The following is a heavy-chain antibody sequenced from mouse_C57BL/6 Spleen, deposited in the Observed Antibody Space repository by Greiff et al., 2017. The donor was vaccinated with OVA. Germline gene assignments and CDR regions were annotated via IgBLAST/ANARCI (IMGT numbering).Heavy chain of an antibody. D-gene: IGHD1-1*01. J-gene: IGHJ2*01. Sequence: VQLQQSVAELVRPGASVKLSCTASGFTIKNTYMHWVKQRPEQGLEWVGWIDPANGNTKYAPNIQGQPTITADTSSNTAYLQLSSLTSEDTAIYYCARLGHYYGSILDYWGQGTTLTVAT. CDR1: GFTIKNTY. CDR2: IDPANGNT. V-gene: IGHV14-3*01. CDR3: ARLGHYYGSILDY.